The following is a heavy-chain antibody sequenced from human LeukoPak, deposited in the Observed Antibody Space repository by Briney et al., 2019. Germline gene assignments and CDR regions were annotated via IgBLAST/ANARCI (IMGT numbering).Heavy chain of an antibody. Sequence: GGSLRLSCAASGFTFDTRHMSWVRQAPGKGPEWLSDITGSGGTTHYSDSVTGRFTISRGNSKNTLYLQMDSLRVEDTAVYYCARDQALQLVGDSWGQGTLVSVSS. CDR1: GFTFDTRH. D-gene: IGHD6-13*01. V-gene: IGHV3-23*01. J-gene: IGHJ4*02. CDR3: ARDQALQLVGDS. CDR2: ITGSGGTT.